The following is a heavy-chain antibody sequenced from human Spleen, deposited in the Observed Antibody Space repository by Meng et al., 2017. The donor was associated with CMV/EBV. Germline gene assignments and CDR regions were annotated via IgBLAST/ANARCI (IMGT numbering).Heavy chain of an antibody. V-gene: IGHV3-23*01. CDR1: GFTFSSYA. J-gene: IGHJ4*02. CDR2: IDYSGGST. D-gene: IGHD6-13*01. CDR3: AKDLLSWAAADNY. Sequence: ASGFTFSSYAMTCVRQPPGKGLKWVSTIDYSGGSTYYADSVKGRFTISRDNSKNTLYLQINSLRADDTAVYYCAKDLLSWAAADNYWGQGTLVTVSS.